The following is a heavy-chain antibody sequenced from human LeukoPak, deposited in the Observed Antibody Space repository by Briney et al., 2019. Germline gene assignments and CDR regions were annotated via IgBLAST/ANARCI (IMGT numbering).Heavy chain of an antibody. Sequence: GGSLRLSCKASGFSFSNYYMNWVRQAPGKGLEWLSHIDGRGGIINYADSVKGRFTISRDNARNSLDLHMSSLGAEDTAVYYCAREGDGSRYYFDYWGQGILVTVSS. CDR2: IDGRGGII. CDR1: GFSFSNYY. V-gene: IGHV3-48*04. J-gene: IGHJ4*02. CDR3: AREGDGSRYYFDY. D-gene: IGHD2-21*01.